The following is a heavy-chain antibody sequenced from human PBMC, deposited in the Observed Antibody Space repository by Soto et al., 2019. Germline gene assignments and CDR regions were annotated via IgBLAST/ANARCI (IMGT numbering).Heavy chain of an antibody. V-gene: IGHV1-69*13. J-gene: IGHJ4*02. D-gene: IGHD6-13*01. Sequence: GASVKVSCKASGGTFSSYAISWVRQAPGQGLEWMGGIIPIFGTANYAQKFQGRVTITADESASTAYMELSSLRSEDTAVYYCARGRIAAAGPRPFDYWGQGTLVTVSS. CDR2: IIPIFGTA. CDR1: GGTFSSYA. CDR3: ARGRIAAAGPRPFDY.